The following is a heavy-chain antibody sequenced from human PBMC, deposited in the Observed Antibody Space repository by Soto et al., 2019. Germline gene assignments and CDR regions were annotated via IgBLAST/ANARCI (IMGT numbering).Heavy chain of an antibody. D-gene: IGHD3-16*02. CDR3: VRAPYDYIWGSYRSYYYYVDV. J-gene: IGHJ6*03. CDR1: GFTFSSYW. V-gene: IGHV3-7*01. CDR2: KKQDGSEK. Sequence: PGGSLRLSCAASGFTFSSYWMSWVRQAPGKGLEWVANKKQDGSEKYYVDSVKGRFTISRDNAKNSLYLQMNSLRAEDTAVYYCVRAPYDYIWGSYRSYYYYVDVWGKGTTVTVSS.